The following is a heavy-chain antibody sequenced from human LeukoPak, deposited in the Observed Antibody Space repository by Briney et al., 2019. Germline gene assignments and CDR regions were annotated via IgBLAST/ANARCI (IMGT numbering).Heavy chain of an antibody. Sequence: PGRSLRLSCAASGFTFSSYGMHWVRQAPGKGLEWVAVISYDGSNKYYADSVKGRFTISRDNSKNTLYLQMNSLRAEDTAVYYCAKEGAYGSGTLYYFDHWGQGALVTVSS. CDR2: ISYDGSNK. J-gene: IGHJ4*02. V-gene: IGHV3-30*18. CDR1: GFTFSSYG. D-gene: IGHD3-10*01. CDR3: AKEGAYGSGTLYYFDH.